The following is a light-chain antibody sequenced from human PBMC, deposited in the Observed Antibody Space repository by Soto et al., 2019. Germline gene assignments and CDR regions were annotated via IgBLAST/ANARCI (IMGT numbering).Light chain of an antibody. CDR3: HQYQNLPRT. V-gene: IGKV1-5*03. Sequence: DIQMTQSPSALSAFVGDRVTITCRASQSISTSLAWYQQKPGKAPKLLIYMASILESGVPSRFSGSGSGTEFTLTVSSLQPDDFATYYCHQYQNLPRTFGQVTKGDTK. CDR2: MAS. J-gene: IGKJ1*01. CDR1: QSISTS.